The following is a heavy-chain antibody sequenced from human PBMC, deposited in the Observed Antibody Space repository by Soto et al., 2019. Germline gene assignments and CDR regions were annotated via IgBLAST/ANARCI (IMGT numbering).Heavy chain of an antibody. J-gene: IGHJ5*02. CDR3: VNAPYSSSP. V-gene: IGHV3-64D*06. Sequence: ETLSLTCTVSGDSISSFYWSWVRQAPGKGLEYVSAISSNGGSTYYADSVKGRFTISRDNSKNTLYLQMSSLRAEDTAVYYCVNAPYSSSPWGQGTLVTVSS. D-gene: IGHD6-6*01. CDR2: ISSNGGST. CDR1: GDSISSFY.